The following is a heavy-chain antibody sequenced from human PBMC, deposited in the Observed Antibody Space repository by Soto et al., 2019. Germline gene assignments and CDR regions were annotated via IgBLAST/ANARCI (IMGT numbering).Heavy chain of an antibody. CDR2: IRYSGST. CDR3: ARAGPGYCSSTSCRIYYYYVMDV. Sequence: SETLSLTCTVSSGSISTYYWSWVRQTPGKGLEWIGYIRYSGSTKYNPSLRSRVTISVDTSKNQFSLMLTSVTAADTAVYYCARAGPGYCSSTSCRIYYYYVMDVWGQGTTVTVSS. CDR1: SGSISTYY. D-gene: IGHD2-2*01. J-gene: IGHJ6*02. V-gene: IGHV4-59*08.